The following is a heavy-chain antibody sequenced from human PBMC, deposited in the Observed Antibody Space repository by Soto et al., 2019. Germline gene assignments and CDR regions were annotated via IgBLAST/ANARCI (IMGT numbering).Heavy chain of an antibody. D-gene: IGHD3-9*01. Sequence: GASVKVSCKASGYTFTSYYMHWVRQAPGQGLEWMGIINPSGGSTSYAQKFQGRVTMTRDTSTSTVYMELSSLRSEDTAVYYCARVAHYDILTGYYTYGESYYYYGMDVWGQGTTVTVS. CDR2: INPSGGST. V-gene: IGHV1-46*01. CDR3: ARVAHYDILTGYYTYGESYYYYGMDV. CDR1: GYTFTSYY. J-gene: IGHJ6*02.